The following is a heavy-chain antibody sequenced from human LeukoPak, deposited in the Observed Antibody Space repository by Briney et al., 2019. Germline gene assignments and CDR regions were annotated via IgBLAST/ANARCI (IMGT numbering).Heavy chain of an antibody. J-gene: IGHJ4*02. CDR3: AKELRSGWLYYFDY. Sequence: GGSLRLSCAASGFTFSVYGMHWVRQPPGKGLEWVAVVSYDGDKIYYADSVKGRFTISRDNSRNTLYLQMNSLRTEDTATYYCAKELRSGWLYYFDYWGQGTLVTVSS. V-gene: IGHV3-30*18. CDR2: VSYDGDKI. CDR1: GFTFSVYG. D-gene: IGHD6-19*01.